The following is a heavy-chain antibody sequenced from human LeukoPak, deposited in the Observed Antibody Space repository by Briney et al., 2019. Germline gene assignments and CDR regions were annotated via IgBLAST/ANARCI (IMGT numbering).Heavy chain of an antibody. V-gene: IGHV1-2*02. Sequence: ASVKVSCKASGYTFTGYYMHWVRQAPGQGLEWMGWINPNSGGTNYAQKFQGGVTMTRDTSISTAYMELSRLRSDDTAVYYCARLVTMIVVVQVSDYWGQGTLVTVSS. J-gene: IGHJ4*02. CDR3: ARLVTMIVVVQVSDY. D-gene: IGHD3-22*01. CDR1: GYTFTGYY. CDR2: INPNSGGT.